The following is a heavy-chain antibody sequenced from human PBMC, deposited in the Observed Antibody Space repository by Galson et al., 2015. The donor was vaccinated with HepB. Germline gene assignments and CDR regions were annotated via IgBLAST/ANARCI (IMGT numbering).Heavy chain of an antibody. Sequence: TCTGGSLGSGGYYWSWIRQHPGKGLEWIGYTHYSGSTYYNPSLRGRLTISEGMSKNQFSLKLSSVTAADTAIYYCARGSEDNYGSFDYWGQGTLVTVSS. CDR3: ARGSEDNYGSFDY. J-gene: IGHJ4*02. V-gene: IGHV4-31*02. CDR2: THYSGST. CDR1: GGSLGSGGYY. D-gene: IGHD3-10*01.